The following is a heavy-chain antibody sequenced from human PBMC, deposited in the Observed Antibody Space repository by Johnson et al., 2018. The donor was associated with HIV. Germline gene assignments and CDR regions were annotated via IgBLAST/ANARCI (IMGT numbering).Heavy chain of an antibody. CDR2: IWYDGSNK. D-gene: IGHD6-13*01. CDR1: GFTFSSYG. Sequence: QVQLVESGGGVVQPGRSLRLSCTASGFTFSSYGMHWVRQAPGQGLEWVAVIWYDGSNKYYGDSVKGRFTISRDNSKNTVYLQMNSLRAEDTAVYYCASSGSSWTSDPDDAFDIWGQGTMVTVSS. CDR3: ASSGSSWTSDPDDAFDI. J-gene: IGHJ3*02. V-gene: IGHV3-33*01.